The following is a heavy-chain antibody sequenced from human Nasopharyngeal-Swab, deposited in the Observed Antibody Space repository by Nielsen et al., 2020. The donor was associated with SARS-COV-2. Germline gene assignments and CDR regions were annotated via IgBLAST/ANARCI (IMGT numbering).Heavy chain of an antibody. Sequence: ASVKVSRKASGYTLTGYYMHWVRQAPGQGLEWMGWINPHSRGTKYAQKFQGRVTMTRDTSINTAYLELNSLRFDDTAVYYCARDRGDYWGQGTLVTVSS. CDR3: ARDRGDY. CDR2: INPHSRGT. J-gene: IGHJ4*02. V-gene: IGHV1-2*02. CDR1: GYTLTGYY.